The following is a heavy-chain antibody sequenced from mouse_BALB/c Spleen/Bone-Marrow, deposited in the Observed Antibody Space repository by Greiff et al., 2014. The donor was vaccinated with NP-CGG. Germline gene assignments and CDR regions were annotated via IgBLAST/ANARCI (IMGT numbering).Heavy chain of an antibody. V-gene: IGHV5-12-1*01. Sequence: EVQLVESGGGLVKPGGSLKLSCATSGFAFSSYDISWVRQTPEKRLEWVAYISHGGGTTYYSDTVKGRFTISRDNAKNTLYLQMSSLKSEDTAIYYCTRHGGYYPYYYAMDYWGQGTSVTVSS. CDR1: GFAFSSYD. CDR3: TRHGGYYPYYYAMDY. D-gene: IGHD2-3*01. J-gene: IGHJ4*01. CDR2: ISHGGGTT.